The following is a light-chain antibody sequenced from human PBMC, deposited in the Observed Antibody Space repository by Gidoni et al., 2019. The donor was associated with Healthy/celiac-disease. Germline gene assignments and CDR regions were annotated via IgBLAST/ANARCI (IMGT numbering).Light chain of an antibody. CDR2: RNN. J-gene: IGLJ2*01. Sequence: QSVLTQPPSASGTPGQRFPIPCSGSSSNIGSNYVYWYQQLPGTAPKLLIYRNNQRPSGVPDRFSGSKSGTSASLAISGLRSEDEADYYCAAWDDSLSGVVFGGGTKLTVL. CDR3: AAWDDSLSGVV. CDR1: SSNIGSNY. V-gene: IGLV1-47*01.